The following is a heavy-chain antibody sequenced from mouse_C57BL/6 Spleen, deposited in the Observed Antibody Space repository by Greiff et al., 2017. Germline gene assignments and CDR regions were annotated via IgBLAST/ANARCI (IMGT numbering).Heavy chain of an antibody. CDR2: INPNYGTT. Sequence: VQLQQSGPELVKPGASVKISCKASGYSFTDYNMNWVKQSNGKSLEWIGVINPNYGTTSYNQKFKGKATLTVDQSSSTAYLQRNSLTSEDSADYYCARSMGYDYEGFAYWGQGTLVTVSA. CDR1: GYSFTDYN. D-gene: IGHD2-4*01. V-gene: IGHV1-39*01. J-gene: IGHJ3*01. CDR3: ARSMGYDYEGFAY.